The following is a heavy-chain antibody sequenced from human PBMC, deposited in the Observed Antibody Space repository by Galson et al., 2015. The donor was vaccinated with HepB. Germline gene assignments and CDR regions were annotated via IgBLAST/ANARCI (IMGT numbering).Heavy chain of an antibody. CDR1: GGSISSSSYY. J-gene: IGHJ4*02. Sequence: SETLSLTCTVSGGSISSSSYYWGWIRQPPGKGLEWIGSIYYSGSTYYNPSLKSRVTISVDTSKNQFSLKLSSVTAADTAVYYCARVASWDCSSTSCYTFWGQGTLVTVSS. V-gene: IGHV4-39*01. CDR2: IYYSGST. D-gene: IGHD2-2*02. CDR3: ARVASWDCSSTSCYTF.